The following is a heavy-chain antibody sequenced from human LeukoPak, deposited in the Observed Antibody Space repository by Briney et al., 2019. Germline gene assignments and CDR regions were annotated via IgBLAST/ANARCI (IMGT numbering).Heavy chain of an antibody. J-gene: IGHJ5*02. Sequence: GGSLRLSCAASGFTVSTNFMSWVRQAPGKGLEWVSVIYSGGSTYYPGSVKGRFTISRDNSKNTLYLQMNSLRAEDTAVYYCAPLRRGGDFDPWGQGTLVTVSS. CDR2: IYSGGST. CDR3: APLRRGGDFDP. D-gene: IGHD2-21*02. V-gene: IGHV3-66*01. CDR1: GFTVSTNF.